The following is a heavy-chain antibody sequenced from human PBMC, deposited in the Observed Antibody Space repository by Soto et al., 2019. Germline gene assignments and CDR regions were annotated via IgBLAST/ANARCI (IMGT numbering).Heavy chain of an antibody. CDR3: AKDRGQLGPIDY. CDR2: ISYDGSNK. V-gene: IGHV3-30*18. D-gene: IGHD6-6*01. J-gene: IGHJ4*02. Sequence: SLRLSCAASGFTFSSYGMHWVRQAPGKGLEWVAVISYDGSNKYYGDSVKGRFTISRDNSKNTLFLQMNSLRAEDTAVYYCAKDRGQLGPIDYWGQGTLVTVSS. CDR1: GFTFSSYG.